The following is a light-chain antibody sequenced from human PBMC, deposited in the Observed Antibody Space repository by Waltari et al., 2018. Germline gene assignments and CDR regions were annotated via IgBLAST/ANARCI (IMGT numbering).Light chain of an antibody. Sequence: EVVLTQSPGTLSLSPGERATLSCRASQSIGQYLVWYQQIPGQAPRLLIYAASTRATWIPARFSGSGYGTDFSLTISRLEPEDFAVYYCQNHERLPATFGQGTKVEIK. CDR2: AAS. CDR1: QSIGQY. J-gene: IGKJ1*01. CDR3: QNHERLPAT. V-gene: IGKV3-20*01.